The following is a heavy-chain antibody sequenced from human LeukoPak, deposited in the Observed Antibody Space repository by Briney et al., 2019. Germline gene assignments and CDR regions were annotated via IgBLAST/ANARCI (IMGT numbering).Heavy chain of an antibody. CDR2: VIHSGGT. V-gene: IGHV4-34*01. D-gene: IGHD3-10*01. Sequence: SETLSLTCAVYGVSFSDYYCSWIRQTPGKGLEWIGEVIHSGGTNLNPSLKSRVTISIETSKNQCPLKLRSVTAADTSVYFCARGHRLRGGWFDPWGQGTLVTVSS. CDR3: ARGHRLRGGWFDP. J-gene: IGHJ5*01. CDR1: GVSFSDYY.